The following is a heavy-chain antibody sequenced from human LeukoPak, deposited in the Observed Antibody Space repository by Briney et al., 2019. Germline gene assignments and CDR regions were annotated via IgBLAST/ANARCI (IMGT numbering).Heavy chain of an antibody. V-gene: IGHV3-30*18. Sequence: GRSLRLSCAASGFTFSSYGMHWVRQAPGKGLEWVAVISYDGSNKYYADSVKGRFTISRDNSKNTLYLQMNSLRAEDTAVYYCAKDHSTYDFWSGYSAGWFDLWGQGTLVTVSS. D-gene: IGHD3-3*01. CDR2: ISYDGSNK. J-gene: IGHJ5*02. CDR3: AKDHSTYDFWSGYSAGWFDL. CDR1: GFTFSSYG.